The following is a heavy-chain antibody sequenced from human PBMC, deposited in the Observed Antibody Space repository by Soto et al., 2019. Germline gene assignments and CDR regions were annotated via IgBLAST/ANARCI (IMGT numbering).Heavy chain of an antibody. Sequence: GGSLRLSCAASGFIFSNYAMNWVRQAPGKGLEWVSFVSANAGGTFYADSVKGRFSISRDNSKNTLYLQMNNLRAEDTAIYYCSKGRLSFDFWGQGTLVTVSS. J-gene: IGHJ4*02. CDR3: SKGRLSFDF. CDR2: VSANAGGT. CDR1: GFIFSNYA. V-gene: IGHV3-23*01.